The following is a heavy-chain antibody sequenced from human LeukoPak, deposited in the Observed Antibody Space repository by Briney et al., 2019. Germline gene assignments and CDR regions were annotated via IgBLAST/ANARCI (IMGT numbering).Heavy chain of an antibody. D-gene: IGHD3-22*01. V-gene: IGHV3-21*01. CDR3: ARGASGYYDSSGYYN. CDR2: ISSSSSYI. CDR1: GVTFSSYS. J-gene: IGHJ4*02. Sequence: GGSLRLSCAASGVTFSSYSMNWVRQAPGKGLEWVSSISSSSSYIYYADSVKGRFTISRDNAKNSLYLQMNSLRAEDTAVYYCARGASGYYDSSGYYNWGQGTLVTVSS.